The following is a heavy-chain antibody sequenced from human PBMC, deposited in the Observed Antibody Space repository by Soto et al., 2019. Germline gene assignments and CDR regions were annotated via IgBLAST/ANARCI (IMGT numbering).Heavy chain of an antibody. D-gene: IGHD1-26*01. CDR1: ESTVSRDW. Sequence: EVHLVESGGGLVQTGGSLRLSCAISESTVSRDWMNWVRQAPGKGLEWVAHTNQDGSEKYYADSVKGRFTIFRDNAKKSLYLQMNSLRAGDPAMYYCSGGVGDAFWGQGTLVTVSS. CDR3: SGGVGDAF. CDR2: TNQDGSEK. J-gene: IGHJ4*02. V-gene: IGHV3-7*01.